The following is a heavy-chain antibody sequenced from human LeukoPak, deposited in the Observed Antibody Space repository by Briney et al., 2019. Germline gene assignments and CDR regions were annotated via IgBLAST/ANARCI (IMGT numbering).Heavy chain of an antibody. V-gene: IGHV3-11*01. CDR1: GFTFSDYY. CDR3: ARDDYDFWSGYYDY. J-gene: IGHJ4*02. CDR2: ISSSGSTI. D-gene: IGHD3-3*01. Sequence: GGSLRLSCAASGFTFSDYYMSWIRQAPGKGLAGVSYISSSGSTIYYADSVKGRFTISSDNAKNSLYLQMNSLRAEDTAVYYFARDDYDFWSGYYDYWGQGTLVTVSS.